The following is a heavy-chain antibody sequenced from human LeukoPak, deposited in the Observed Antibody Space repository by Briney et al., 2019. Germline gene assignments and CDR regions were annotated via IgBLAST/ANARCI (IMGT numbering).Heavy chain of an antibody. CDR2: ISSSSYYI. J-gene: IGHJ4*02. CDR1: GFSFITVT. Sequence: GGSLRLSCAASGFSFITVTMNWVRQAPGKGLEWVSSISSSSYYIYYADSVKGRFTISRDNAKNSLYLQMNSLSAEDTAVYYCARDPSSSSAFDYWGQGTLVTVSS. V-gene: IGHV3-21*01. D-gene: IGHD6-6*01. CDR3: ARDPSSSSAFDY.